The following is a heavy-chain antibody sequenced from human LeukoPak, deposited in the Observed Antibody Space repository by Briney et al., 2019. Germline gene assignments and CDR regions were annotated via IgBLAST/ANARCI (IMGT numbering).Heavy chain of an antibody. V-gene: IGHV3-21*05. CDR1: GFTFSSYS. J-gene: IGHJ6*03. CDR3: ARASPRPRPPSGWRPHPYYYYYMDV. Sequence: GGSLRLSCAASGFTFSSYSMNWVRQAPGKGLEWISYISSSGNDDTFHADSVKGRFTISRDNAKNSLYLQRNGLRAEDTAVYYCARASPRPRPPSGWRPHPYYYYYMDVWGKGTTVTVSS. CDR2: ISSSGNDDT. D-gene: IGHD6-19*01.